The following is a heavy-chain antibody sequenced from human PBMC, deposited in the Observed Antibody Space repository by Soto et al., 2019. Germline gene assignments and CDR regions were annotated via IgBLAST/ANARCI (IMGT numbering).Heavy chain of an antibody. CDR1: GFTFSDYY. J-gene: IGHJ6*03. CDR2: ISSSGSTI. V-gene: IGHV3-11*01. Sequence: GRSPRLSCAASGFTFSDYYMSWIRQAPGKGLEWVSYISSSGSTIYYANSVKGRFTISMANAKNSLYLQMNSLRAEDTAVYYCARVLEGLIGIYGRRADHGPMDVWGKGTTVTVSS. CDR3: ARVLEGLIGIYGRRADHGPMDV. D-gene: IGHD4-17*01.